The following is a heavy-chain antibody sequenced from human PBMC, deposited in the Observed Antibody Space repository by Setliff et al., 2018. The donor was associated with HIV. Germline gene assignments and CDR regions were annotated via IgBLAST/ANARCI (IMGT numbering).Heavy chain of an antibody. CDR3: ARQGEVTAVAPFNNFYMDV. Sequence: GESLKISCKGAGYSFTRNWIVWVRQMPGKGLEWMGIIYPGDSDTRYSPSFQGQVTISADRSISTAYLQWRSLKASDTAMYYCARQGEVTAVAPFNNFYMDVWGKGTAVTVSS. J-gene: IGHJ6*03. D-gene: IGHD2-21*02. CDR2: IYPGDSDT. CDR1: GYSFTRNW. V-gene: IGHV5-51*01.